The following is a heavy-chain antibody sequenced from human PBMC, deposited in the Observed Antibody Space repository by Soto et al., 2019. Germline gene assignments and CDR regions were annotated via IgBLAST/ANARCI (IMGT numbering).Heavy chain of an antibody. J-gene: IGHJ4*02. CDR3: ARVSVDVPE. D-gene: IGHD5-12*01. CDR2: IAPKSGGK. CDR1: GPTFITYF. V-gene: IGHV1-2*02. Sequence: QLQLVQSGAQVTKPGASVKVSCRISGPTFITYFIHWVRQAPGQGLEWMGWIAPKSGGKTYEQKFRGRVAMTRDTSINTAYMDVNRLTSDDTAMYYCARVSVDVPEWGQGTLITVSS.